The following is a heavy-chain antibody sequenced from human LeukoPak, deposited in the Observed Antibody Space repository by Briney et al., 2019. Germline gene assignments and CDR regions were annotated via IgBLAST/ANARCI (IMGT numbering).Heavy chain of an antibody. Sequence: GRSLRLSCAASGFTFSSFDMHWVRQAPGKGLEWVAVISYDGYNKFYADSVKGRFTISRDNSKNTLYLQMNSLRADDTALYYCARDRRYASFDNWGQGTLVTVSS. CDR3: ARDRRYASFDN. CDR1: GFTFSSFD. V-gene: IGHV3-30*03. D-gene: IGHD1-1*01. CDR2: ISYDGYNK. J-gene: IGHJ4*02.